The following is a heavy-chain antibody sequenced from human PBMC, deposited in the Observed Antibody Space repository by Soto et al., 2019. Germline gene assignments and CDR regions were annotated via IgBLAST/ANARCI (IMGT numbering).Heavy chain of an antibody. Sequence: ASVKVSCKASGYTFTGYDMHWVRQAPGQGLEWMGWINPNSGGTKYAQKFQGRVTMTRDTSTSTAYMELSRLRSDDTAVYYCASNDYDCSGDKAYWGQGTLVTVSS. CDR2: INPNSGGT. J-gene: IGHJ4*02. D-gene: IGHD3-22*01. CDR3: ASNDYDCSGDKAY. V-gene: IGHV1-2*02. CDR1: GYTFTGYD.